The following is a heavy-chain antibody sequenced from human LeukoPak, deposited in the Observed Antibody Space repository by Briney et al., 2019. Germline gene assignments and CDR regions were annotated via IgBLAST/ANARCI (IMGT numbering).Heavy chain of an antibody. CDR1: GGSISSGSYY. Sequence: SETLSLTCTVSGGSISSGSYYWSWIRQPAGKGLEWIGRIYTSGSTNYNPSLKSRVTISVDTSKNQFSLKLSSVTAADTAVYYCARCKQERLSYYYYYMDVWGKGTTVTVSS. CDR2: IYTSGST. V-gene: IGHV4-61*02. J-gene: IGHJ6*03. CDR3: ARCKQERLSYYYYYMDV. D-gene: IGHD1-1*01.